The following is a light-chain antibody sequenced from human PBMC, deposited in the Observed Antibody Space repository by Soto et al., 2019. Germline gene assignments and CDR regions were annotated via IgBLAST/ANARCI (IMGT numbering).Light chain of an antibody. CDR3: QQIYSTLFA. CDR1: QSISSY. V-gene: IGKV1-39*01. Sequence: DIQMTQSPSSLSASVGDRVTITCRASQSISSYLNWYQQKPWKAPKLLIYAASSFQSGVPSRFSGSLSVTDFTLTISSLQPEDFATYYCQQIYSTLFAFGPVTKVDI. J-gene: IGKJ3*01. CDR2: AAS.